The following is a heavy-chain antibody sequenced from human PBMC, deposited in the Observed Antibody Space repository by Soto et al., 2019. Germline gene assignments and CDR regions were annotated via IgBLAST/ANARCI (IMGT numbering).Heavy chain of an antibody. V-gene: IGHV1-18*01. CDR1: GYTFINYH. J-gene: IGHJ4*02. CDR3: AKSPRGEMATD. CDR2: INTYNGMT. D-gene: IGHD5-12*01. Sequence: QVQLVQSGGEVKKPGASVTVSCKASGYTFINYHITWVRQATGQGLEWMAWINTYNGMTDYAQRFQGRVTMTRDTSTSTAYMELRNLGSDDTAVYFCAKSPRGEMATDWGQGTLVTVYS.